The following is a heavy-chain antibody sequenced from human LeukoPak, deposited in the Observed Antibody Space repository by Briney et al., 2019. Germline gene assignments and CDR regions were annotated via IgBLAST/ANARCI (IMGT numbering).Heavy chain of an antibody. CDR2: ISSNGGST. D-gene: IGHD1-1*01. V-gene: IGHV3-64*01. CDR1: GFTFSSYA. CDR3: ARDFQPTGTTGVFDY. J-gene: IGHJ4*02. Sequence: GGSLRLSCAASGFTFSSYAMHWVRQAPGKGLEYVSAISSNGGSTYYANSVKGRFTISRDNSKNTLYLQMGSLRAEDMAVYYCARDFQPTGTTGVFDYWGQGTLVTVSS.